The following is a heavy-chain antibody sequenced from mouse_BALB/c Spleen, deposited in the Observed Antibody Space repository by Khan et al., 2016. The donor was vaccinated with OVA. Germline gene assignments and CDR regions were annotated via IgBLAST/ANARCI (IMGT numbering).Heavy chain of an antibody. Sequence: EVQLQESGPELMKPGASVKISCKASGYSFTSYYIHWVMESHGKSLEWIGYIDPFSGDTTYNQKFKGKATLTVDKSSSTAYILLSNLTSEDSAVYYCTRHGYVAWFTYWRQGTLVTVSA. CDR2: IDPFSGDT. CDR1: GYSFTSYY. CDR3: TRHGYVAWFTY. V-gene: IGHV1S135*01. J-gene: IGHJ3*01. D-gene: IGHD2-2*01.